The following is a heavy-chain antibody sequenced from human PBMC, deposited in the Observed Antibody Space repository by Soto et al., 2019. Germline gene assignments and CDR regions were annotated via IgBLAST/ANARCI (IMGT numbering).Heavy chain of an antibody. CDR1: GYTFPSYA. CDR2: INAGNGNT. V-gene: IGHV1-3*01. CDR3: ASGILKGLFDI. J-gene: IGHJ3*02. Sequence: GASVKVSCKASGYTFPSYAMHRVRQAPGQRLEWMGWINAGNGNTKYSQKFQGRVTITRDTSASTAYMELSSLRSEDTAVYYCASGILKGLFDIWGQGTMVTVSS. D-gene: IGHD5-18*01.